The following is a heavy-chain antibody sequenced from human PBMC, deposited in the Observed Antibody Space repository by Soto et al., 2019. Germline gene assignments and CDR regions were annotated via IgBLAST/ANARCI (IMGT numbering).Heavy chain of an antibody. D-gene: IGHD4-4*01. V-gene: IGHV1-69-2*01. CDR3: ATLTRSTGAIFDY. J-gene: IGHJ4*02. Sequence: KFQDRVTITADTSTDTAYMELSSLRFDDTAVYYCATLTRSTGAIFDYWGQGTLVTVSS.